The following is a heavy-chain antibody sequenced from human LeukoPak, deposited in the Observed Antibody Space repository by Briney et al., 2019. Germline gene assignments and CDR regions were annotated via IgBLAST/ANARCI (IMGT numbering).Heavy chain of an antibody. CDR2: ISPNGVIT. J-gene: IGHJ4*02. V-gene: IGHV3-23*01. Sequence: GGSLRLSCAASGFTFSSHGMNWVRQAPGKGLEWVSGISPNGVITYYADSVKGRFTISRDNSKGTVYLQMNSLRPEDTAVYYCAKDDPWLQYGNWGRGTLVTASS. CDR3: AKDDPWLQYGN. D-gene: IGHD5-24*01. CDR1: GFTFSSHG.